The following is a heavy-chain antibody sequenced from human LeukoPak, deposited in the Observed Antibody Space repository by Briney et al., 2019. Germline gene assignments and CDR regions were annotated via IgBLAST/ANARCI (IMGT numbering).Heavy chain of an antibody. CDR3: TTALGMSGYDDV. D-gene: IGHD5-12*01. V-gene: IGHV3-15*01. CDR2: IKSKTDGGTT. CDR1: GFTFSNAW. Sequence: GSLRLSCAASGFTFSNAWMSWVRQAPGKGLEWVGRIKSKTDGGTTDYAAPVKGRFTISRDDSKNTLYLQMNSLKTEDTAVYYCTTALGMSGYDDVWGQGTLVTVSS. J-gene: IGHJ4*02.